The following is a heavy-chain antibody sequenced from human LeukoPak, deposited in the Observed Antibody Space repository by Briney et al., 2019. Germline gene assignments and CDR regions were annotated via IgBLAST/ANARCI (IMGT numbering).Heavy chain of an antibody. J-gene: IGHJ3*02. V-gene: IGHV1-2*02. CDR2: INPNSGGT. D-gene: IGHD6-6*01. Sequence: ASVKVSCKASGGTFSSYAISWVRQAPGQGLEWMGWINPNSGGTNYAQKFQGRVTMTRDTSISTAYMELSRLRSDDTAVYYCALAARSFIDIWGQGTMVTVSS. CDR1: GGTFSSYA. CDR3: ALAARSFIDI.